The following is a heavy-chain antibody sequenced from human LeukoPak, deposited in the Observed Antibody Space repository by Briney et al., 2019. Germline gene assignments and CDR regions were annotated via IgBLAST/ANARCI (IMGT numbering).Heavy chain of an antibody. D-gene: IGHD6-19*01. J-gene: IGHJ3*02. CDR3: TRHVAGYSSPSDAFDI. CDR2: IRSKANSYAT. CDR1: GFTFSGSA. Sequence: GGSLRLSCAASGFTFSGSAMHWVRQASGKGLEWVGRIRSKANSYATAYAASVKGRFTISRDDSKNTAYLQMNSLKTEDTAVYYCTRHVAGYSSPSDAFDIWGQGTMVTVSS. V-gene: IGHV3-73*01.